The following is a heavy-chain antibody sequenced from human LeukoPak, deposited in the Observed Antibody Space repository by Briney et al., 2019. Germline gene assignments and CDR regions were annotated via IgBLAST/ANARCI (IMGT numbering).Heavy chain of an antibody. Sequence: ASVKVSCKASGYTFTVYYMHGVRQAPGQGLEWMGWINPNSGGTNYAQKFQGRVTMTRDTSISTAYMELSRLRSDDTAVYYCARVRQQWLVVVGNSAFDIWGQGTMVTVSS. V-gene: IGHV1-2*02. CDR3: ARVRQQWLVVVGNSAFDI. CDR1: GYTFTVYY. CDR2: INPNSGGT. J-gene: IGHJ3*02. D-gene: IGHD6-19*01.